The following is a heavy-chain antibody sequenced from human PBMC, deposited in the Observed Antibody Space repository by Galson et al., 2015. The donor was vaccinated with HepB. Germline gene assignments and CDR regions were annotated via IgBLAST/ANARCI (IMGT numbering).Heavy chain of an antibody. D-gene: IGHD3-3*01. CDR2: ISAYNGNT. CDR3: ARDLLQQRPNYDFWSGSRIPFSFYYYYYGMDV. J-gene: IGHJ6*02. Sequence: SVKVSCKASGYTFTSYGISWVRQAPGQGLEWMGWISAYNGNTNYAQKLQGRVTMTTDTSTSTAYMELRSLRSDDTAVYYCARDLLQQRPNYDFWSGSRIPFSFYYYYYGMDVWGQGTTVTVSS. V-gene: IGHV1-18*04. CDR1: GYTFTSYG.